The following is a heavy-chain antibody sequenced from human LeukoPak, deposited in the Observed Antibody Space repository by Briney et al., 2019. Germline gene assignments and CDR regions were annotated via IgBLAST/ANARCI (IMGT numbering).Heavy chain of an antibody. J-gene: IGHJ3*02. V-gene: IGHV4-39*07. Sequence: PSETLSLTCTVSGGSISSSSYYWGWIRQPPGKGLEWIGSIYYSGSTYYNPSLKSRVTISVDTSKNQFSLKLSSVTAADTAVYYCARAPYYYDSSGYGAFDIWGQGTMVTVSS. CDR3: ARAPYYYDSSGYGAFDI. CDR2: IYYSGST. CDR1: GGSISSSSYY. D-gene: IGHD3-22*01.